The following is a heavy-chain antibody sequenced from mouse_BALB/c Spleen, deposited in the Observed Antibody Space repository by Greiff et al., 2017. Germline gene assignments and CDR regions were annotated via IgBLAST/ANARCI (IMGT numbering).Heavy chain of an antibody. CDR1: GFTFSSFG. CDR3: ARYYDYFDY. CDR2: ISSGSSTI. Sequence: EVKLVESGGGLVQPGGSRKLSCAASGFTFSSFGMHWVRQAPEKGLEWVAYISSGSSTIYYADTVKGRFTISRDNPKNTLFLQMTSLRSEDTAMYYCARYYDYFDYWGQGTTLKVSS. V-gene: IGHV5-17*02. D-gene: IGHD2-4*01. J-gene: IGHJ2*01.